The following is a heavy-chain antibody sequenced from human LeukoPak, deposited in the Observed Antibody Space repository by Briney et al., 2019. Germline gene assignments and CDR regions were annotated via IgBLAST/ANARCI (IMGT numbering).Heavy chain of an antibody. CDR2: ISGSGGST. V-gene: IGHV3-23*01. Sequence: GGSLRLSCAASGFTFSSYAMSWVRQAPGKGLEWVSAISGSGGSTYYADSVKGRFTISRDNSKNTLYLQMNSLRAEDTAVYYCAKDLVDIVALTQFDYWGQGTLVTVSS. CDR3: AKDLVDIVALTQFDY. D-gene: IGHD5-12*01. J-gene: IGHJ4*02. CDR1: GFTFSSYA.